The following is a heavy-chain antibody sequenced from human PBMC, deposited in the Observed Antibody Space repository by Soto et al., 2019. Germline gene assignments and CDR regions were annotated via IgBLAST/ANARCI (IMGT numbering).Heavy chain of an antibody. CDR1: GFTFSSYG. CDR2: VWNDGTNP. J-gene: IGHJ5*02. V-gene: IGHV3-33*01. Sequence: GGSLRLSCAASGFTFSSYGMHWVRLTPGKGLEWVALVWNDGTNPYYADSVQGRFTISRDNSKNTLYLQMIRLSAEDPDVYYCARDNVASTNYSWIDPRGQGTLVTVSS. D-gene: IGHD1-7*01. CDR3: ARDNVASTNYSWIDP.